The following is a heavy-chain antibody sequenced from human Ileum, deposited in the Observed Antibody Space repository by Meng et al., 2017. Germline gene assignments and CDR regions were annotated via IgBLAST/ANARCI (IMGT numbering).Heavy chain of an antibody. CDR2: IYPTGVST. Sequence: GESLKISCAASGFTFSDYVMGWVRQGPGKGLEWVSSIYPTGVSTYHAGSVKGRFTISRDNSKNTLYLLMSSLRADDTAVYYCAKGVKSGAYYGAFEISDQGTTVTGSS. CDR1: GFTFSDYV. J-gene: IGHJ3*02. D-gene: IGHD1-26*01. CDR3: AKGVKSGAYYGAFEI. V-gene: IGHV3-23*01.